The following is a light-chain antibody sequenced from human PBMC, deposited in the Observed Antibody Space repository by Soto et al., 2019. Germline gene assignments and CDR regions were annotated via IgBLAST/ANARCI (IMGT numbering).Light chain of an antibody. Sequence: DIVMTQSPLSLPVTPGEPASISCRSSQSLLHSNGYNYLHWYLQKPGQSPQLLIYLGSNRASGVPDRFSGSGSGTDFTLKISRVEAEDVGVYYCMQTLRPLYTVGQGTKVDSK. CDR2: LGS. CDR1: QSLLHSNGYNY. J-gene: IGKJ2*01. CDR3: MQTLRPLYT. V-gene: IGKV2-28*01.